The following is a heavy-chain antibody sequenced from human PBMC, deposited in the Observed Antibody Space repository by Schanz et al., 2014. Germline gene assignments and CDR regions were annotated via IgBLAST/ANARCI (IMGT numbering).Heavy chain of an antibody. Sequence: EVQLVESGGALIQPGGSLRLSCEASGFTFSRYWMHWVRQAPGKGLVWVSRIDADGNSTSYADSVKGRFTISRDNAKNSVFLQMSSLRVEDTGLYFCARDPVEGAPTPYYFDSWGPGTLVTVSS. J-gene: IGHJ4*02. CDR3: ARDPVEGAPTPYYFDS. D-gene: IGHD1-26*01. CDR1: GFTFSRYW. V-gene: IGHV3-74*01. CDR2: IDADGNST.